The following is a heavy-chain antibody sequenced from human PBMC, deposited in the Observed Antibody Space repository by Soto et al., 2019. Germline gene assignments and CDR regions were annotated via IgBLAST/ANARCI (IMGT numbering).Heavy chain of an antibody. CDR1: GYSFISYW. V-gene: IGHV5-51*01. CDR2: FYPGDSTS. J-gene: IGHJ3*02. D-gene: IGHD2-2*03. CDR3: ARIIGYCRNNDCSWTFDI. Sequence: LQISCKTSGYSFISYWVAWVRQKPGKGLEWMGTFYPGDSTSTYSPSFQGQVTISVDKSISTAYLHLSSLKASDTAMYYCARIIGYCRNNDCSWTFDIWGQGTTVTVSS.